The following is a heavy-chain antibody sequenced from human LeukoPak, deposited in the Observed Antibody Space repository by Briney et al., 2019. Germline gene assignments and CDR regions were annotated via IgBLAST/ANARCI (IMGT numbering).Heavy chain of an antibody. V-gene: IGHV1-18*01. CDR2: ISAKTGNT. CDR3: ARGSYPYSHGMDV. Sequence: ASVKVSCKASGYNFNNYGVSWVRQAPGQGLEWMGWISAKTGNTNYAQKVQGRVTMTTGTSTTTACMELRSLGSDDTAVYYCARGSYPYSHGMDVWGQGTTVTVSS. CDR1: GYNFNNYG. J-gene: IGHJ6*02. D-gene: IGHD1-26*01.